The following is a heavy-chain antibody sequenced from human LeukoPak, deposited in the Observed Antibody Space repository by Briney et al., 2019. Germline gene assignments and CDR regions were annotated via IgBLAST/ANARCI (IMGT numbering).Heavy chain of an antibody. CDR1: GYTFTSCG. J-gene: IGHJ3*02. CDR2: MNPNSGNT. Sequence: GASVKVSCKASGYTFTSCGINWVRQATGQGLEWMGWMNPNSGNTGYAQKFQGRVTMTRNTSISTAYMELSSLRSEDTAVYYCARAPHTVATAYDAFDIWGQGTMVTVSS. V-gene: IGHV1-8*02. D-gene: IGHD4-17*01. CDR3: ARAPHTVATAYDAFDI.